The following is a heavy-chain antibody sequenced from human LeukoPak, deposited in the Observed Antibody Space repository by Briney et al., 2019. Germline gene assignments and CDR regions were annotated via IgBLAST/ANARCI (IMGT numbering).Heavy chain of an antibody. CDR2: INPNSGGT. V-gene: IGHV1-2*06. CDR1: GYTFTGYY. CDR3: ARAARIVVVPAALFY. D-gene: IGHD2-2*01. Sequence: ASVKVSCKASGYTFTGYYMHWVRQAPGQGLEWMGRINPNSGGTNYAQKFQGRVTMTRDTSIGTAYMELSRLRSDDTAVYYCARAARIVVVPAALFYWGQGTLVTVSS. J-gene: IGHJ4*02.